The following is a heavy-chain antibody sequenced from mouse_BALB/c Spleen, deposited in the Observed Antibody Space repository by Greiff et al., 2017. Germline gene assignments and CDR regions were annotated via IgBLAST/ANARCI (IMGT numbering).Heavy chain of an antibody. CDR2: IYPGNGDT. CDR1: GYTFTSYN. D-gene: IGHD2-14*01. Sequence: QVQLKQPGAELVKPGASVKMSCKASGYTFTSYNMHWVKQTPGQGLEWIGAIYPGNGDTSYNQKFKGKATLTADKSSSTAYMQLSSLTSEDSAVYYCARGGNYAMDYWGQGTSVTVSS. CDR3: ARGGNYAMDY. J-gene: IGHJ4*01. V-gene: IGHV1-12*01.